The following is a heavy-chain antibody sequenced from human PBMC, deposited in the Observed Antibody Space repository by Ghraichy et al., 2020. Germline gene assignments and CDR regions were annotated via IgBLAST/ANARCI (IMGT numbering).Heavy chain of an antibody. V-gene: IGHV1-46*03. CDR3: ARDLGVDTAMVTGSDY. CDR2: INPSGGST. CDR1: GYTFTSYY. Sequence: ASVKVSCKASGYTFTSYYMHWVRQAPGQGLEWMGIINPSGGSTSYAQKFQGRVTMTRDTSTSTVYMELSSLRSEDTAVYYCARDLGVDTAMVTGSDYWGQGTLVTVSS. J-gene: IGHJ4*02. D-gene: IGHD5-18*01.